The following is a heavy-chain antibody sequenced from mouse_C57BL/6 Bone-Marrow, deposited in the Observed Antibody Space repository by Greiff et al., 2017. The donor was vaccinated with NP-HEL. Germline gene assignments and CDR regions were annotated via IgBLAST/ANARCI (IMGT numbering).Heavy chain of an antibody. J-gene: IGHJ2*01. Sequence: VQLQQSGAELMKPGASVKLSCKATGYTFTGNWLEWVKQRPGHGLEWIGEILPGSGNTYYNERFKGKATFTADPSSNTAYMQLSSLTTEDSAIYYCARDYDGSSYFDYWGQGTTLTVSS. D-gene: IGHD1-1*01. V-gene: IGHV1-9*01. CDR3: ARDYDGSSYFDY. CDR2: ILPGSGNT. CDR1: GYTFTGNW.